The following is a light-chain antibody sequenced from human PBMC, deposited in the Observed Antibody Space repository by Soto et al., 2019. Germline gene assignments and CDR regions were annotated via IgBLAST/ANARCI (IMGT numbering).Light chain of an antibody. CDR1: QSVSTN. Sequence: EIVMTQSPGTLSVSPGGRATLSCVASQSVSTNLAWYQQKPGQAPRLLIYGESIRAPGIPARFSGSGSGTEFTLTITSLQYEDSAVYYCQQYHSWPPLSFGGGTKVEIK. CDR2: GES. CDR3: QQYHSWPPLS. J-gene: IGKJ4*01. V-gene: IGKV3-15*01.